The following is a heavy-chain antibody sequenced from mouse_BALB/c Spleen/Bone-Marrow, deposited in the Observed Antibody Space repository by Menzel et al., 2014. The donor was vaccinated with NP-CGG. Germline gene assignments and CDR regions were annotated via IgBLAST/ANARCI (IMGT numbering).Heavy chain of an antibody. D-gene: IGHD1-2*01. Sequence: EVQLQQSGPSLVKPSQTLSLTCSVTGDSITSSYWNWIRKFPGNKLEYMGYISYSGNAYYNQYLKSRISLTRDTSKNQYYLQLNCVTTEDTAAYFCARCIGYHFDYWGQGTTLTVSS. CDR1: GDSITSSY. V-gene: IGHV3-8*02. CDR3: ARCIGYHFDY. CDR2: ISYSGNA. J-gene: IGHJ2*01.